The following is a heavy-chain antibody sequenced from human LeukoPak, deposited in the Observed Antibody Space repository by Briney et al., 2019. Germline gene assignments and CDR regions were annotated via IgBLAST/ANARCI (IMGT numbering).Heavy chain of an antibody. J-gene: IGHJ4*02. D-gene: IGHD6-13*01. V-gene: IGHV3-21*01. CDR2: ISSSSSYI. Sequence: GRSLRLSCAASEFTFSSYSMNWVRKAPGKGLEWVSSISSSSSYIYYADSVKGRFTISRDNAENSLYLQMNSLRAEDTAVYYCARGRRIAAAGLYYFDYWGQGTLVTVSS. CDR3: ARGRRIAAAGLYYFDY. CDR1: EFTFSSYS.